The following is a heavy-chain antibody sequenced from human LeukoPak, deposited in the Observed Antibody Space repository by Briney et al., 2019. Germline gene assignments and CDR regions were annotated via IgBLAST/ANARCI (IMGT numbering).Heavy chain of an antibody. Sequence: GGSLRLSCAASGFTFSSYAMHWVRQAPGKGLEWVAVISYDGGNKYYADSVKGRFTISRDNSKNTLYLQMNSLRAEDTAVYYCARSGSYYVPFDYWGQGTLVTVSS. CDR2: ISYDGGNK. D-gene: IGHD1-26*01. CDR1: GFTFSSYA. J-gene: IGHJ4*02. V-gene: IGHV3-30-3*01. CDR3: ARSGSYYVPFDY.